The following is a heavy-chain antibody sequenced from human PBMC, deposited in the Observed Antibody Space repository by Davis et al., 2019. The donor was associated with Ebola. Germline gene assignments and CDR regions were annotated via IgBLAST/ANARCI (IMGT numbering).Heavy chain of an antibody. V-gene: IGHV4-34*01. CDR3: ARGRLGISHWVY. Sequence: PSETLSLTCAVYGGSFSGYYWSWIRQPPGKGLEWIGEINHSGSTNYNPSLKSRVTISVDTSKNQFSLKLSSVTAADTAVYYCARGRLGISHWVYWGQGTLVTVSS. CDR1: GGSFSGYY. D-gene: IGHD7-27*01. J-gene: IGHJ4*02. CDR2: INHSGST.